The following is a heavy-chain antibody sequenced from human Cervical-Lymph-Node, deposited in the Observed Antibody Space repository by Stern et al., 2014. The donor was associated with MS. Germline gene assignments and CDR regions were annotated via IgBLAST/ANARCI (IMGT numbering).Heavy chain of an antibody. CDR2: IWYDGNKK. Sequence: VQLVQSGGGVVQPGRSLRLSCAASGFTFSNYGMHWVRQAPGKGLEWLAGIWYDGNKKYYADSVKGRFTISRDNSKNTLFLKMSSRTAEDTALYYCARGNWNYEGMGYWGQGTLVTVSS. CDR1: GFTFSNYG. D-gene: IGHD1-7*01. V-gene: IGHV3-33*01. CDR3: ARGNWNYEGMGY. J-gene: IGHJ4*02.